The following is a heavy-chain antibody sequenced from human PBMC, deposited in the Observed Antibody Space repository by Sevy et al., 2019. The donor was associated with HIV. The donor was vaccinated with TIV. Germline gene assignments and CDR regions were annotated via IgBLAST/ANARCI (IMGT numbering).Heavy chain of an antibody. CDR1: GFTFSSYS. D-gene: IGHD2-15*01. Sequence: GGSLRLSCAASGFTFSSYSMNWVRQAPGKGLEWVSSISSSSSYIYYAGSVKGRLTISRANAKNSLYLQMNSLRAEDTAVYYCARVLGLGYCSGGSCYSEFDAFDIWGQGTMVTVSS. J-gene: IGHJ3*02. CDR3: ARVLGLGYCSGGSCYSEFDAFDI. V-gene: IGHV3-21*01. CDR2: ISSSSSYI.